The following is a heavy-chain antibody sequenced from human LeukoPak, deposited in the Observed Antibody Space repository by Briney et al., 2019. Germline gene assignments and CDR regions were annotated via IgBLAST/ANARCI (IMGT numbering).Heavy chain of an antibody. Sequence: GGSLRLSCAASGFTFSSYGMHWVRQAPGKGLEWVAVISYDGSNKYYADSVKGRFTISRDNSKNTLYLQMNSLRAEDTAVYYCAKGGEYQLPGDYWGQGTLVTVSS. CDR1: GFTFSSYG. J-gene: IGHJ4*02. CDR2: ISYDGSNK. D-gene: IGHD2-2*01. CDR3: AKGGEYQLPGDY. V-gene: IGHV3-30*18.